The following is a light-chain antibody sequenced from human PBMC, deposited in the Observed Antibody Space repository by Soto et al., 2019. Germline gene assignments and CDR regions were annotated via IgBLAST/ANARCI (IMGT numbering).Light chain of an antibody. J-gene: IGKJ2*01. CDR3: QPYSDWPLYT. Sequence: EIVMTQSPATLSVSPGERATLSCRASQSISIHLAWYLQKPGQAPRLLIYGASTRATGVPARFSGSGSGTEFTLTISSLQSEDFAVFYCQPYSDWPLYTFGQGTKLEIK. CDR1: QSISIH. CDR2: GAS. V-gene: IGKV3-15*01.